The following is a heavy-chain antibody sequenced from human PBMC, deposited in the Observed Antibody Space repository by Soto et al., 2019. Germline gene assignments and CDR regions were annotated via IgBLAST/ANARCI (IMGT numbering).Heavy chain of an antibody. J-gene: IGHJ3*02. V-gene: IGHV4-30-2*01. D-gene: IGHD3-3*01. CDR2: IYHSGST. CDR3: ASSATGVFGAFDI. Sequence: QLQLQESGSGLVKPSQTLSLTCAVSGGSISSGGYSWSWIRQPPGKGLEWIGYIYHSGSTYYNPSLKSRVTISVDRSKNQFSLKLSSVTAADTAVYYCASSATGVFGAFDIWGQGTMVTVSS. CDR1: GGSISSGGYS.